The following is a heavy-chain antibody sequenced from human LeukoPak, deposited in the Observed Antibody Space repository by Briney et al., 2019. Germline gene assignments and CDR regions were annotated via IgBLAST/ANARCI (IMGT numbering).Heavy chain of an antibody. CDR3: ARGSGSYPPTAFDY. CDR2: IYPGNSDT. CDR1: GYSFSTYW. Sequence: GESLKISCKGSGYSFSTYWIAWVRQMPGKGLEWMGIIYPGNSDTRYSPSFQGQVTISADKSISTAYLQWSSLKASDTAMYYCARGSGSYPPTAFDYWGQGTLLTVSS. D-gene: IGHD1-26*01. J-gene: IGHJ4*02. V-gene: IGHV5-51*01.